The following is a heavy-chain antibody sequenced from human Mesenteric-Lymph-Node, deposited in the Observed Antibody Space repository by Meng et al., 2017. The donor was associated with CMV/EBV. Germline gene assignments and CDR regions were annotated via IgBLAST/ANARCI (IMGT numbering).Heavy chain of an antibody. CDR2: IYYSGST. Sequence: GSLRLSCTVSGGSVSSYYWSWIRQPPGKGLEWIGSIYYSGSTYYNPSLKSRVTISVDTSKNQFSLKLSSVTAADTAVYYCAREALGIVVVIKYFDYWGQGTLVTVSS. J-gene: IGHJ4*02. V-gene: IGHV4-59*02. CDR3: AREALGIVVVIKYFDY. D-gene: IGHD3-22*01. CDR1: GGSVSSYY.